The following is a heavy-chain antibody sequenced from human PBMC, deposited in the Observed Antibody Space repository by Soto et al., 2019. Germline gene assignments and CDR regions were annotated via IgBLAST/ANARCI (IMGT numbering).Heavy chain of an antibody. V-gene: IGHV3-30*18. CDR2: ISYDGSNK. CDR3: AKEGLRLYYYGMDV. CDR1: GFTFSSYG. D-gene: IGHD4-17*01. J-gene: IGHJ6*02. Sequence: GGSLRLSCAASGFTFSSYGMHWVRQAPGKGLEWVAVISYDGSNKYYADSVKGRFTISRDNSKNTLYLQMNSLRAEDTAVYYCAKEGLRLYYYGMDVWGQGTKVTVSS.